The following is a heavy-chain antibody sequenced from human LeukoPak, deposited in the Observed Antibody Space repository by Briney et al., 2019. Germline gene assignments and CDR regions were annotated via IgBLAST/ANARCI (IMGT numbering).Heavy chain of an antibody. Sequence: PGASLRLSCAASGLTFSSYAMSWVRQAPGKGLEWFSAISGSGGSTYYADSVKGRFTISRDNSKNTLYLQMNSLRAEDTAVYYCAKGRTAYCSSTSCYTSDYWGEGTLVTVSS. D-gene: IGHD2-2*02. CDR2: ISGSGGST. CDR3: AKGRTAYCSSTSCYTSDY. V-gene: IGHV3-23*01. CDR1: GLTFSSYA. J-gene: IGHJ4*02.